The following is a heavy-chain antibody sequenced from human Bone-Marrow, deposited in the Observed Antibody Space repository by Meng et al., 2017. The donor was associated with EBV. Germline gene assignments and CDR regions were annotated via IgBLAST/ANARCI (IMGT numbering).Heavy chain of an antibody. J-gene: IGHJ4*02. Sequence: QVQLGQSGAEVKKPGFSVKVPCKTSGGTFRSDAISWVRQSPGQGLEWMGGLIPMSDAPHYAQKFQGRVTITADESTSTHYMDLSGLRSEDTAVYYCASESGRGFTPDYWGQGTLVTVSS. CDR2: LIPMSDAP. V-gene: IGHV1-69*01. CDR3: ASESGRGFTPDY. CDR1: GGTFRSDA. D-gene: IGHD3-10*01.